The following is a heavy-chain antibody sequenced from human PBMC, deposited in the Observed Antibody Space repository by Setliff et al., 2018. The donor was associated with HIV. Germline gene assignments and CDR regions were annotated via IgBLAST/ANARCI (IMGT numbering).Heavy chain of an antibody. Sequence: GGSLRLSCSASGFTLSNYWMSWVRQAPGKGLEWVANIKQDGSEMYYVDSVKGRFTISRDNANNSLFLQMNSLRAEDTAVYYCARDPYWLEGYFDYWGPGTLVTVSS. J-gene: IGHJ4*02. CDR1: GFTLSNYW. CDR2: IKQDGSEM. CDR3: ARDPYWLEGYFDY. V-gene: IGHV3-7*01. D-gene: IGHD2-21*01.